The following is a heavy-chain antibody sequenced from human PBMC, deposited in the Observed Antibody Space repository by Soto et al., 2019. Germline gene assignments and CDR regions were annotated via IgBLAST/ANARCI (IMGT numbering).Heavy chain of an antibody. Sequence: GGSLRLSCAASGFTFSSYSMNWVRQAPGKGLEWVSSISSSSSYIYYADSVKGRFTISRDNARNSLYLQMNSRRAEDTAVYYCASASDVLLWFGELGPSYYYMDVGGKGTTVTVSS. CDR2: ISSSSSYI. J-gene: IGHJ6*03. CDR3: ASASDVLLWFGELGPSYYYMDV. CDR1: GFTFSSYS. V-gene: IGHV3-21*01. D-gene: IGHD3-10*01.